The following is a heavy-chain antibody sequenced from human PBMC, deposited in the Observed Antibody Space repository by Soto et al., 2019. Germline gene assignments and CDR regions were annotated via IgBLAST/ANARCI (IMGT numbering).Heavy chain of an antibody. V-gene: IGHV2-5*02. CDR2: IYWDEDK. CDR3: ANRLRGYAYYFDY. Sequence: QITLKESGPTLVKPTQTLTLTCTFSGFSLSTRGVAVGWIRQPPGKALEWLALIYWDEDKWYSPSLKSRLTEDTSKNQVVLTMTNMDPVDTATYYCANRLRGYAYYFDYWGQGTLVTVSS. D-gene: IGHD5-12*01. CDR1: GFSLSTRGVA. J-gene: IGHJ4*02.